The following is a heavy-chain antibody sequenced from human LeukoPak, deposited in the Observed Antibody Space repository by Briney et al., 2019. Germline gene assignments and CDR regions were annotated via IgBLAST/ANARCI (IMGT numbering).Heavy chain of an antibody. Sequence: PGGSLRLSCAASGFTFSSYAMSWVRQAPGKGLEWVSAISGSGGSTYYADSVKGRFTISRDNSKNTLYLQMNSLRADDTAVYYCAKDLSITHSFDYWGQGTLVTVSS. CDR1: GFTFSSYA. J-gene: IGHJ4*02. CDR3: AKDLSITHSFDY. V-gene: IGHV3-23*01. CDR2: ISGSGGST. D-gene: IGHD1-14*01.